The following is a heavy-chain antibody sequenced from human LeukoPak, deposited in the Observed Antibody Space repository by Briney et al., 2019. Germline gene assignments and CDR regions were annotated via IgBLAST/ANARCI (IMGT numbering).Heavy chain of an antibody. CDR3: ARDSRYYYDSSGGAFDI. J-gene: IGHJ3*02. V-gene: IGHV4-61*02. D-gene: IGHD3-22*01. Sequence: TLSLTCTVSGDSISSGDYYWSWIRQPAGKGLEWIGRISSSGSTNYNPSLKSRVTISVDTSKNQFSLKLSSVTAADTAVYYCARDSRYYYDSSGGAFDIWGQGTMVTVSS. CDR1: GDSISSGDYY. CDR2: ISSSGST.